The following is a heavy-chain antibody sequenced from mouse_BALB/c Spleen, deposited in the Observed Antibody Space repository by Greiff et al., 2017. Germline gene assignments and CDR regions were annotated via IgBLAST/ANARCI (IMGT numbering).Heavy chain of an antibody. Sequence: QVQLQQSGAELMKPGASVKISCKATGYTFSSYWIGWVKQRPGHGLEWIGEILPGSGSTNYNEKFKGKATFTADTSSNTAYMQLSSLTSEDSAVYYCARSGGYYGSSLAWFAYWGQGTLVTVSA. D-gene: IGHD1-1*01. CDR1: GYTFSSYW. J-gene: IGHJ3*01. CDR3: ARSGGYYGSSLAWFAY. CDR2: ILPGSGST. V-gene: IGHV1-9*01.